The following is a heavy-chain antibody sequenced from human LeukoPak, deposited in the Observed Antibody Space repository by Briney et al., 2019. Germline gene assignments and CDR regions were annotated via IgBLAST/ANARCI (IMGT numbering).Heavy chain of an antibody. CDR2: INHSGST. CDR1: GGSFSGYY. V-gene: IGHV4-34*01. D-gene: IGHD3-9*01. Sequence: PSETLSLTCAVYGGSFSGYYWSWIRQPPGKGLEWIGEINHSGSTNYNPSLKSRVTISVDTSKNQFSLKLSSVTAADTAVYYCARAGVLTGYYTYYFDYLGQGTLVTVSS. CDR3: ARAGVLTGYYTYYFDY. J-gene: IGHJ4*02.